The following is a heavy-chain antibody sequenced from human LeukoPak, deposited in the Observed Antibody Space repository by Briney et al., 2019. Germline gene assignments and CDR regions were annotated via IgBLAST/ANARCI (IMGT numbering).Heavy chain of an antibody. CDR2: ISGSGDNT. J-gene: IGHJ4*02. CDR3: AKDDAWLRFGE. V-gene: IGHV3-23*01. D-gene: IGHD3-10*01. CDR1: GFTFSSYA. Sequence: GGSLRLSCAASGFTFSSYAMSWVRQAPGKGLEWVSVISGSGDNTYYADSVRGRFTISRDNSKNTLYLEVISLTAEDTAVYYCAKDDAWLRFGEWSQGTLVTVSS.